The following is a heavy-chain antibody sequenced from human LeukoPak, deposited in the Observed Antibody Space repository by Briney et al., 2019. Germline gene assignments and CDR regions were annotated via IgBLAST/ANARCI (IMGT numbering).Heavy chain of an antibody. V-gene: IGHV1-2*02. CDR2: INPNSGGT. D-gene: IGHD3-22*01. J-gene: IGHJ5*02. Sequence: EASVKVSCKASGYTFTGYYMHWVRQAPGQGLEWMGWINPNSGGTNYAQKFQGRVTMTRDTSISTAYMELSRLRSDDTAVYYCARQGYDSSGPFTGWFDHWGQGTLVTVSS. CDR3: ARQGYDSSGPFTGWFDH. CDR1: GYTFTGYY.